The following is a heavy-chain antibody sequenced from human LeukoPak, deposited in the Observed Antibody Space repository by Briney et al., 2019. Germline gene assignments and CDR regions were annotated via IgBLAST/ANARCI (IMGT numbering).Heavy chain of an antibody. V-gene: IGHV1-24*01. CDR1: GHTLTELS. CDR2: FDPENGET. D-gene: IGHD5-18*01. J-gene: IGHJ4*02. CDR3: ATGGSRVQLWILAGWYYFDN. Sequence: ASVKVSCKVFGHTLTELSMHWVRQAPGKGLEWMGGFDPENGETIYAQTFQGRVTMTEDTSTDTVYMELSSLRSEDTAVYYCATGGSRVQLWILAGWYYFDNWGQGTLVTVSS.